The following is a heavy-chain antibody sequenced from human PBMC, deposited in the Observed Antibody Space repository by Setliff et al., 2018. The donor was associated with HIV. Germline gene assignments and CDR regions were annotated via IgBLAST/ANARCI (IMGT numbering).Heavy chain of an antibody. CDR1: GYTFTSYG. J-gene: IGHJ4*02. V-gene: IGHV1-18*01. CDR2: ISTYDGNT. D-gene: IGHD1-1*01. Sequence: ASVKVSCKASGYTFTSYGISWVRQAPGQGLEWMGWISTYDGNTNYAQNLQGRVTMTTDTSTSTAYMELRSLRSDDTAVYYCARQLSNSFDYWGQGTLVTVSS. CDR3: ARQLSNSFDY.